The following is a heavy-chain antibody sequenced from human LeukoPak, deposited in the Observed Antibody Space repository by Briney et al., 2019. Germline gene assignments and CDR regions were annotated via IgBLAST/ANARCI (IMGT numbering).Heavy chain of an antibody. J-gene: IGHJ5*02. CDR2: ISSSGSTI. CDR3: ARGYPKRPNDFWSGYPSGWFDP. CDR1: GFTFSSYS. D-gene: IGHD3-3*01. V-gene: IGHV3-48*04. Sequence: GGSLRLSCAASGFTFSSYSMNWVRQAPGKGLEWVSYISSSGSTIYYADSVKGRFTISRDNAKNSLYLQMNSLRAEDTAVYYCARGYPKRPNDFWSGYPSGWFDPWGQGTLVTVSS.